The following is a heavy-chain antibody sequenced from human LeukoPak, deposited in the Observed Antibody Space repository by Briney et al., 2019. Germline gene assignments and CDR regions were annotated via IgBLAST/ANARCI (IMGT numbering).Heavy chain of an antibody. J-gene: IGHJ6*02. V-gene: IGHV3-23*01. D-gene: IGHD1-26*01. CDR1: GFPFSTYA. CDR3: AKDRGSGRHYGMDV. CDR2: ISGSSGST. Sequence: GGSLTLSCAASGFPFSTYAMSWVRQAPGKGLEWVSNISGSSGSTYYADSVKGRFTISRDNSKNTLYLQMNSLRAEDAAVYYCAKDRGSGRHYGMDVWGQGTTVTVSS.